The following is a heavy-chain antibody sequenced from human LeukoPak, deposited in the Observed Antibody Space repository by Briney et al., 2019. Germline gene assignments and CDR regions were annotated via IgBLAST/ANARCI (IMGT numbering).Heavy chain of an antibody. Sequence: PSETLSLTCAVSGGSISSSNWWSWVRQPPGKGLEWIGEIYYSGSTNYNPSLKSRVTISIDKSKNQFSQNLSSVTAADTAVYYCTRSLWFGELLAAHDYWGQGTLVTVSS. CDR2: IYYSGST. CDR1: GGSISSSNW. D-gene: IGHD3-10*01. J-gene: IGHJ4*02. CDR3: TRSLWFGELLAAHDY. V-gene: IGHV4-4*02.